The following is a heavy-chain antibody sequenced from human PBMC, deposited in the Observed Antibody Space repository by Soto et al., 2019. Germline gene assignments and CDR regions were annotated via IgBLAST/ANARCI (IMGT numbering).Heavy chain of an antibody. J-gene: IGHJ6*02. CDR3: ARRATRHYYYYYGMDV. Sequence: GGSLRLSCAASGFTFSSYAMSWVRQAPGKGLEWVSAISGSGGSTYYADSVKGQFTISRDNSKNTLYLQMNSLRAEDTAVYYCARRATRHYYYYYGMDVWGQGTTVTVSS. D-gene: IGHD1-26*01. CDR1: GFTFSSYA. V-gene: IGHV3-23*01. CDR2: ISGSGGST.